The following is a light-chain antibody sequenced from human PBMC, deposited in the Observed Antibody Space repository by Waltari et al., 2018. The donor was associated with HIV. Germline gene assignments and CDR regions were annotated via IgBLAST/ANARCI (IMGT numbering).Light chain of an antibody. CDR1: NLGSKR. CDR3: HVWDRSTDHHV. V-gene: IGLV3-21*02. CDR2: NGS. Sequence: SYVLTQPPSVSVAPGQTARITCGGNNLGSKRVHWYQQQPGQAPVLVVHNGSDRPSGIPERFCGSNSGNTATVSITRVEAGDEADYYCHVWDRSTDHHVFGTGTKVTVL. J-gene: IGLJ1*01.